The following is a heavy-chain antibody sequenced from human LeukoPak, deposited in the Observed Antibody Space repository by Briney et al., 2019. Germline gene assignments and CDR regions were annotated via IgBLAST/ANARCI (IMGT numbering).Heavy chain of an antibody. CDR2: IYYNGGT. V-gene: IGHV4-59*01. D-gene: IGHD5-18*01. CDR1: GGSISSYY. J-gene: IGHJ4*02. CDR3: ARAGGVDTAMDANFDY. Sequence: ASETLSLTCTVSGGSISSYYWSWIRQPPGKGPEWIGYIYYNGGTNYNPSLRSRVTISVDTSKNHFSLRLSSVTAADTAMYYCARAGGVDTAMDANFDYWGQGTLVTVSS.